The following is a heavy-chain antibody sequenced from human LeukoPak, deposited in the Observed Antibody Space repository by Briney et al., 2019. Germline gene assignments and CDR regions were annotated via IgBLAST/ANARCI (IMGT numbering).Heavy chain of an antibody. CDR1: GFIFSNTW. CDR3: TTSGFFDY. J-gene: IGHJ4*02. D-gene: IGHD6-25*01. Sequence: GGSLRLSCGASGFIFSNTWMSWVRQAPGKGREWVGRIKSKTDGETTDYAAPVKDRFTISRDDSKNTLYLQMNSLKIEDTAVYYCTTSGFFDYWGQGTLVTVSS. CDR2: IKSKTDGETT. V-gene: IGHV3-15*01.